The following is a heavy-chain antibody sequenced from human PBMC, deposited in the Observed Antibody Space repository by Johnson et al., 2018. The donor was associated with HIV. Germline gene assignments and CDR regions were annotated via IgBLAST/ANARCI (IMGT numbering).Heavy chain of an antibody. D-gene: IGHD3-16*02. Sequence: VESRGGFVKPGSSLRLSCAASGFTFSNVWMTWVRQAPGKGLEWVGRIKRKIEGETTDYAAPVKGRFTISRDDSKNTLYLQMNSLTTEDRAVYYCTTAIVIDAFDIWGQGTMVTVS. J-gene: IGHJ3*02. CDR1: GFTFSNVW. CDR2: IKRKIEGETT. V-gene: IGHV3-15*01. CDR3: TTAIVIDAFDI.